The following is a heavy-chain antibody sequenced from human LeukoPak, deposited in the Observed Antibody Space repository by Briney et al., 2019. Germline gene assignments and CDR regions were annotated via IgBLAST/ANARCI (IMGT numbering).Heavy chain of an antibody. CDR2: IYPGDCDT. D-gene: IGHD3-10*01. J-gene: IGHJ5*02. CDR1: GYSFTSYW. V-gene: IGHV5-51*01. Sequence: GESLKISCKGSGYSFTSYWIGWVRQMPGKGLEWMVIIYPGDCDTRYSPSFQGQVTISADKSISTAYLQWSSLKASDTAMYYCARCSAVLWFGELLYPTQFDPWGQGTLVTVSS. CDR3: ARCSAVLWFGELLYPTQFDP.